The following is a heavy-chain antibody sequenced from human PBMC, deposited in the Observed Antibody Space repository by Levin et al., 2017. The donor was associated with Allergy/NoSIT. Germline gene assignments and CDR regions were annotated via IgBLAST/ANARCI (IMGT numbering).Heavy chain of an antibody. CDR2: MNPNSGNT. CDR1: GYTFTSYD. D-gene: IGHD3-22*01. CDR3: ARGGYYYDSSGYYRPHDY. J-gene: IGHJ4*02. V-gene: IGHV1-8*01. Sequence: GESLKISCKASGYTFTSYDINWVRQATGQGLEWMGWMNPNSGNTGYAQKFQGRVTMTRNTSISTAYMELSSLRSEDTAVYYCARGGYYYDSSGYYRPHDYWGQGTLVTVSS.